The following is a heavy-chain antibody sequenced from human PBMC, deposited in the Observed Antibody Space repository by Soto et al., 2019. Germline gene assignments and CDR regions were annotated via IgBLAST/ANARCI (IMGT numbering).Heavy chain of an antibody. CDR3: ARRKVAVAAVRAFDI. CDR2: IYPGDSDT. J-gene: IGHJ3*02. V-gene: IGHV5-51*01. Sequence: GESLKISCKGSGYSFTSYWIGWVRQMPGKGLEWMGIIYPGDSDTRYSPSFQGQVTISADKSISTAYLQWSSLKASDTAMYYCARRKVAVAAVRAFDIWGQGTMVTVSS. D-gene: IGHD6-19*01. CDR1: GYSFTSYW.